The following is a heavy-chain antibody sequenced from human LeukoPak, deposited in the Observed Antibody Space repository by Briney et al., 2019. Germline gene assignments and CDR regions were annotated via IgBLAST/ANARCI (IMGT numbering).Heavy chain of an antibody. D-gene: IGHD6-13*01. CDR1: GFIFNTYG. Sequence: PGGSLRLSCAASGFIFNTYGRHWVRQAPGKGLEWVAFIRYDGSNKYYADSVKGRFTISRDNSKNTLYLQMNSLRTEDTAVYYCASSWYYFDYWGQGTLVTVSS. CDR3: ASSWYYFDY. CDR2: IRYDGSNK. J-gene: IGHJ4*02. V-gene: IGHV3-30*02.